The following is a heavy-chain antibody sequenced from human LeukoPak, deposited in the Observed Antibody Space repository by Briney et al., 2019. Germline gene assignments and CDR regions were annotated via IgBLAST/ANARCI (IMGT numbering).Heavy chain of an antibody. CDR1: GFTFSSYG. Sequence: GGSLRLSCAASGFTFSSYGMHWIRQAPGKGLEWVAFIRYDGSNKYYADSVKGRFTISRDNSKNTLYLQMNSLRAEDTAVYYCARGGLWFGESYAFDIWGQGTMVTVSS. CDR3: ARGGLWFGESYAFDI. J-gene: IGHJ3*02. V-gene: IGHV3-30*02. D-gene: IGHD3-10*01. CDR2: IRYDGSNK.